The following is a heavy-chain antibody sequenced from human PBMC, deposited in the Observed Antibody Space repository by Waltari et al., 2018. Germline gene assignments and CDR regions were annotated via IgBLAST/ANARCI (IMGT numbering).Heavy chain of an antibody. CDR2: IYYSGST. D-gene: IGHD6-6*01. V-gene: IGHV4-39*01. J-gene: IGHJ6*03. CDR3: ARLPAARQRYYYMDV. Sequence: QLQLQESGPGLVKPSETLSLTCTVSGGSISSSSYYWGWIRQPPGKGREWIGSIYYSGSTYYNPSLKSRVTISVDTSKNQFSLKLSSVTAADTAVYYCARLPAARQRYYYMDVWGKGTTVTVSS. CDR1: GGSISSSSYY.